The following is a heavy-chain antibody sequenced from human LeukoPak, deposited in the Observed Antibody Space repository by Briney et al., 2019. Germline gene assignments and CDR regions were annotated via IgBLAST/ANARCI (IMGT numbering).Heavy chain of an antibody. V-gene: IGHV1-58*02. CDR1: GFTFTSSA. J-gene: IGHJ6*02. Sequence: SVKVSCKASGFTFTSSAMQWVRQARGQRLEWIGWIVVGSGNTNYAQKFQERVTITRDMSTSTAYMELSSLRSEDTAVYYCAADIRENQPDYYYYYYGMDVWGQGTTVTVSS. D-gene: IGHD1-14*01. CDR3: AADIRENQPDYYYYYYGMDV. CDR2: IVVGSGNT.